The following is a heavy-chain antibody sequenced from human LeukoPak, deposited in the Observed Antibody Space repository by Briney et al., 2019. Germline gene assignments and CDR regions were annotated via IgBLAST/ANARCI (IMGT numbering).Heavy chain of an antibody. CDR1: GYSFTSYW. V-gene: IGHV5-51*01. J-gene: IGHJ4*02. D-gene: IGHD3-10*01. CDR3: ARHLLWFGEFERVVLDY. CDR2: IYPGDSDT. Sequence: GESLKTSCKGSGYSFTSYWIGWVRQMPGKGLEWMGIIYPGDSDTRYSPSFRGQVTISADKSISTAYLQWSSLKASDTAMYYCARHLLWFGEFERVVLDYWGQGTLVTVSS.